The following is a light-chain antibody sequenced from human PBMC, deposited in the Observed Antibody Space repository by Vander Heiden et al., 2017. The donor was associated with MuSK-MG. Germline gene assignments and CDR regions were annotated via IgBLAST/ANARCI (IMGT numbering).Light chain of an antibody. J-gene: IGKJ1*01. CDR3: QQSYSTPRT. CDR2: AAS. Sequence: DIQMTQSPSSLSASVGDRVTITCRASQSISNYLNWYQQKPGKAPKLLIYAASSLQSGVPSRFSGSGSGTDFTLTISSLQPEDCATYYCQQSYSTPRTFGQGTKVEI. V-gene: IGKV1-39*01. CDR1: QSISNY.